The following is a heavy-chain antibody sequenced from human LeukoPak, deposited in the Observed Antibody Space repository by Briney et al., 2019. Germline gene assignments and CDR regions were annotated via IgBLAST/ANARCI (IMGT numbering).Heavy chain of an antibody. V-gene: IGHV4-38-2*02. CDR1: GYSISSGYY. D-gene: IGHD3-3*01. CDR3: ASEIFGVVIRDAFDI. Sequence: SETLSLTCTVSGYSISSGYYWGWIRQPPGKGLEWIGNIYHDGNTYYNPSLKSRVTISVDTSKNQFSLKLSSVTAADTAVYYCASEIFGVVIRDAFDIWGQGTMVTVSS. CDR2: IYHDGNT. J-gene: IGHJ3*02.